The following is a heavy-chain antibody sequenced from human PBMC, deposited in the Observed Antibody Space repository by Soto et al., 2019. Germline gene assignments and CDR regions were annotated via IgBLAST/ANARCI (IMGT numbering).Heavy chain of an antibody. V-gene: IGHV1-3*01. D-gene: IGHD6-19*01. CDR2: INAGNGNT. J-gene: IGHJ2*01. CDR3: ARVSVSLSWHFDL. CDR1: GYAFTWFN. Sequence: EASVKVSCKASGYAFTWFNIQWVRQAHGQRLEWMGWINAGNGNTKYSQKFQGRFTMSRDDSKNTAYLQMSNLKTEDTAVYYCARVSVSLSWHFDLWGRGTLVTVSS.